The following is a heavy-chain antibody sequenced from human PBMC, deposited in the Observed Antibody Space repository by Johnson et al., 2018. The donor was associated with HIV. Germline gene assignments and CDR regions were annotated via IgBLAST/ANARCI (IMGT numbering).Heavy chain of an antibody. CDR1: GFTFSSYA. D-gene: IGHD3-16*01. CDR2: ISGSGGTT. Sequence: VQLVESGGGLVQPGGSLRLSCAASGFTFSSYAMSWVRQAPGKGLEWVSSISGSGGTTYYADSVKGRFTISRDNSKNTLYLQRSSLRAEDTAVYYCAESQDRRAYDYVCDIWGQGTMVTCSS. V-gene: IGHV3-23*04. J-gene: IGHJ3*02. CDR3: AESQDRRAYDYVCDI.